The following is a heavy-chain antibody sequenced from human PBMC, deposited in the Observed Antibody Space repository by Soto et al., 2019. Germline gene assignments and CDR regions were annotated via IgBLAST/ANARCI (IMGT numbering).Heavy chain of an antibody. CDR1: GFSVGDNY. D-gene: IGHD3-16*01. CDR3: ARSSGRRHVFTFDYGLDV. J-gene: IGHJ6*02. Sequence: QVQLVESGGDLVEPGGSQRLSCAASGFSVGDNYMTWIRQAPGKGLEWLSYSSSSGGYTNYADSVKGRFTISRDNAKNSLYLQMDSLRAEDTAVYFCARSSGRRHVFTFDYGLDVWGQGTTVTVSS. V-gene: IGHV3-11*06. CDR2: SSSSGGYT.